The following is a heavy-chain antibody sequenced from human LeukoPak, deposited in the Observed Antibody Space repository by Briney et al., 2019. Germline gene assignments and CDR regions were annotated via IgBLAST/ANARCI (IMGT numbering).Heavy chain of an antibody. CDR3: ARVPWPWPYYYDSSGYYYFDY. CDR1: GGSISSTNYY. D-gene: IGHD3-22*01. Sequence: SETLSLTCTVSGGSISSTNYYWGWIRQPPGKGLEWIGSIYYSGSTYYNPSLKSRVTISVDTSKNQFSLKLSSVTAADTAVYYCARVPWPWPYYYDSSGYYYFDYWGQGTLVTVSS. V-gene: IGHV4-39*07. CDR2: IYYSGST. J-gene: IGHJ4*02.